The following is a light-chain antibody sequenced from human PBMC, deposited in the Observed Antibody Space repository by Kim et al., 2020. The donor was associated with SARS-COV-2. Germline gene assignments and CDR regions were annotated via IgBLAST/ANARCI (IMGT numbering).Light chain of an antibody. CDR3: QQRNNLPPALT. Sequence: AVESATLSSRASQSISVCVGWDQHKPGQAPGLLIYDASSRANDIPDRFSGSGSGTDFTHTISSLEPEDFAIYYCQQRNNLPPALTCSGATKVGIK. V-gene: IGKV3-11*01. J-gene: IGKJ4*01. CDR2: DAS. CDR1: QSISVC.